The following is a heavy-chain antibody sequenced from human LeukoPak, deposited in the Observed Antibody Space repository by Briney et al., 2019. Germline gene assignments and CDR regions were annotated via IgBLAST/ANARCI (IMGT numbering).Heavy chain of an antibody. V-gene: IGHV3-23*01. CDR2: ISASGLTT. CDR1: GFTFSSYA. CDR3: AKEPREYCSRTSCPNWIDD. J-gene: IGHJ5*02. Sequence: GGSLRLSCAASGFTFSSYAMSWVRQAPGKGLEWVSAISASGLTTYYADSVKGRFSISRDNSKNTLYLQMSSLRADDTAVYYCAKEPREYCSRTSCPNWIDDWGQGTLVTVSS. D-gene: IGHD2-2*01.